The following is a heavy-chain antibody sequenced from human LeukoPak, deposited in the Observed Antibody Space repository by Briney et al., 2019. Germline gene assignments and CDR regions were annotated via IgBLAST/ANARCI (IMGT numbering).Heavy chain of an antibody. J-gene: IGHJ4*02. CDR3: ARRSAGTYDY. D-gene: IGHD6-13*01. Sequence: GESLKISCKGSGYSFTTYWIGWVRQMPGKGLEWMGIIYPGDSDTTYSPSLQGQVTISADTSISTAYLHWSSLKASDTAMYYCARRSAGTYDYWGQGTLVTVSS. V-gene: IGHV5-51*01. CDR1: GYSFTTYW. CDR2: IYPGDSDT.